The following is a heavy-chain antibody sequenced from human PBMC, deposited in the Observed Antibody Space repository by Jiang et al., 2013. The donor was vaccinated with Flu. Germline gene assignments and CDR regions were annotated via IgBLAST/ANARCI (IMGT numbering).Heavy chain of an antibody. CDR3: ARNSYAIDY. CDR1: GGSISSYY. V-gene: IGHV4-59*13. D-gene: IGHD5-18*01. J-gene: IGHJ4*02. Sequence: VSGGSISSYYWSWIRQPPGKGLEWIGYIYYSGSTNYNPSLKSRVTISVDTSKNQFSLKLSSVTAADTAVYYCARNSYAIDYWGQGTLVTVSS. CDR2: IYYSGST.